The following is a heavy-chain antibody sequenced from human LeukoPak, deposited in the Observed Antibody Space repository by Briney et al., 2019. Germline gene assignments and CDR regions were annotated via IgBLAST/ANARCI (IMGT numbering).Heavy chain of an antibody. J-gene: IGHJ5*02. CDR2: IYYSGST. V-gene: IGHV4-59*08. CDR1: GGSFSGYY. Sequence: SETLSLTCAVYGGSFSGYYWSWIRQPPGKGLEWIGYIYYSGSTNYNPSLKSRVTISVDTSKNQFSLKLSSVTAADTAVYYCTRLVLRYQLPGWFDPWGQGTLVTVSS. D-gene: IGHD3-9*01. CDR3: TRLVLRYQLPGWFDP.